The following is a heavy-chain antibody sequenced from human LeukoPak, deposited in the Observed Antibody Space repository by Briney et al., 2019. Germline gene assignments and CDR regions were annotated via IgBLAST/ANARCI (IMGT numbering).Heavy chain of an antibody. J-gene: IGHJ3*02. D-gene: IGHD5-12*01. Sequence: PGGSLRLSCAASGFTFISYTMHWVRQAPGKGLEWVAVIWYDGSNKYYADSVKGRFTISRDNSKNTLYLQMNSLRAEDTAVYYCAKGYDFQAFDIWGQGTMVTVSS. CDR3: AKGYDFQAFDI. CDR1: GFTFISYT. V-gene: IGHV3-33*06. CDR2: IWYDGSNK.